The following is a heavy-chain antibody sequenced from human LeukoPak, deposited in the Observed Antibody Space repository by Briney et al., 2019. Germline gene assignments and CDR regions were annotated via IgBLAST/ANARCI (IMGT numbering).Heavy chain of an antibody. Sequence: GGSLRLSCAASGFTFSSYWMSWVRQAPGKGLEWVANIKQDGSEKYYVDSVKGRFTISRDNAKNSLYLQMNSLRAEDTALYYCARGVSSRRITIFGVVSNAFDIWGQGTMVTVSS. CDR2: IKQDGSEK. D-gene: IGHD3-3*01. CDR3: ARGVSSRRITIFGVVSNAFDI. V-gene: IGHV3-7*01. CDR1: GFTFSSYW. J-gene: IGHJ3*02.